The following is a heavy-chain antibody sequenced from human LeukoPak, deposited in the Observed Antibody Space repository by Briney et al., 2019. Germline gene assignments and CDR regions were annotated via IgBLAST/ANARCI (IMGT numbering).Heavy chain of an antibody. Sequence: QPGGSLILSCAASGFTLNDHAMYWVRQAPGKGPEWVSGINWNSDNIGYADSVKGRFTISRDDAKNSLFLQMNSLRAEDTALYYCARASYYYDTTGLGAVDFWGQGTMVTVSS. CDR1: GFTLNDHA. CDR2: INWNSDNI. D-gene: IGHD3-22*01. CDR3: ARASYYYDTTGLGAVDF. V-gene: IGHV3-9*01. J-gene: IGHJ3*01.